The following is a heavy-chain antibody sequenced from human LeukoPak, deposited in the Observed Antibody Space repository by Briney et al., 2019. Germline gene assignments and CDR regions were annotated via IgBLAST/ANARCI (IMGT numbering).Heavy chain of an antibody. J-gene: IGHJ4*02. Sequence: GGSLRLSCGVSGFTLSSRWMMWVRQAPGEGQEWVSVISGSGGGTYYADSVKGRFTISRDNSNNTLYLQMNSLRAEDTAVYYCAKVASADAQARLNYWGQGTLVTVSS. CDR1: GFTLSSRW. CDR3: AKVASADAQARLNY. D-gene: IGHD6-19*01. CDR2: ISGSGGGT. V-gene: IGHV3-23*01.